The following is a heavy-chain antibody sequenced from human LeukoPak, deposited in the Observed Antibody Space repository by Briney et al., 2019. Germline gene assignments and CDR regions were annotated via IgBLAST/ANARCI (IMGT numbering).Heavy chain of an antibody. CDR2: IYYSGST. V-gene: IGHV4-59*01. Sequence: SETLSLTCTVSGGSISSYYWSWIRQPPGKGLEWIGYIYYSGSTNYNLSLKSRVTISVDTSKNQFSLKLSSVTAADTAVYYCASCDYYGSGSHDYWGQGTLVTVSS. J-gene: IGHJ4*02. CDR1: GGSISSYY. CDR3: ASCDYYGSGSHDY. D-gene: IGHD3-10*01.